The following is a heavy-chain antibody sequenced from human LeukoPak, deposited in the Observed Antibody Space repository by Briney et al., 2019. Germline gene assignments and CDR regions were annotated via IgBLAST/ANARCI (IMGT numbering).Heavy chain of an antibody. Sequence: GGSLRPSCAASGFTFSSYGMHWVRQAPGKGLEWVAVIWYDGSNKYYADSVKGRFTISRDNSKNTLYLQMNSLRAEDTAVYYCARAHLYCSGGSCYLIDYWGQGTLVTVSS. CDR1: GFTFSSYG. D-gene: IGHD2-15*01. CDR2: IWYDGSNK. J-gene: IGHJ4*02. V-gene: IGHV3-33*01. CDR3: ARAHLYCSGGSCYLIDY.